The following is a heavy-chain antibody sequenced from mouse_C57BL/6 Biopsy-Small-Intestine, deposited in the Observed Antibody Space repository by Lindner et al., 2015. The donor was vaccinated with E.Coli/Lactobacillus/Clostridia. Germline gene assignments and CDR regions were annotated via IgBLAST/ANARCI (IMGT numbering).Heavy chain of an antibody. J-gene: IGHJ2*01. Sequence: VQLQESGGDFSEAWRVPETLLCSLWISLSVTFGMHWVRQAPEKGLEWVAYISSGSSTIYYADTVKGRFTISRDNAKNTLFLQMTSLRSEDTAMYYCARDYAGSDYWGQGTTLTVSS. V-gene: IGHV5-17*01. D-gene: IGHD1-1*01. CDR2: ISSGSSTI. CDR3: ARDYAGSDY. CDR1: ISLSVTFG.